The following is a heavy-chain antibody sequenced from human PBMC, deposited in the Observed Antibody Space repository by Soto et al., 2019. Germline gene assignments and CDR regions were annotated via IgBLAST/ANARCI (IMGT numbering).Heavy chain of an antibody. J-gene: IGHJ3*02. D-gene: IGHD3-3*01. CDR1: GGSISSSSYY. Sequence: SETLSLTCTVSGGSISSSSYYWGWIRQPPGKGLEWIGSIYYSGSTYYNPSLKSRVTISVDTSKNQFSLKLCSVTAADTAVYYCARLPRRVTIFGVVSDAFDIWGQGTMVTV. CDR3: ARLPRRVTIFGVVSDAFDI. CDR2: IYYSGST. V-gene: IGHV4-39*01.